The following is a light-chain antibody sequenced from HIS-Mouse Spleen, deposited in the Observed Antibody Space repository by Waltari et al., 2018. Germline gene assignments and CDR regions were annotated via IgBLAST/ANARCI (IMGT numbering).Light chain of an antibody. Sequence: SYVLTQPPSVSVAPGKTARITCGGNNIGSKSVHWYQQKPGQAPVLVVNDDSDRPSGFPGRFSGSNSGNTATLTISRVEAGDEADYYCQVWDSSSDHPEVVFGGGTKLTVL. CDR3: QVWDSSSDHPEVV. V-gene: IGLV3-21*03. J-gene: IGLJ2*01. CDR1: NIGSKS. CDR2: DDS.